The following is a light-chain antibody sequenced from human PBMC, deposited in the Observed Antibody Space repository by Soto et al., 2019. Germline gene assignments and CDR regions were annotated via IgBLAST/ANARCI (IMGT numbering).Light chain of an antibody. V-gene: IGKV3-11*01. Sequence: DIMMTQSPDTLSVSTGERATLSYRTSYSVSSNLAWYQQKPGQAPRLLIYDASNRPTDIPARFSGSGSGTDFTLTISSLEPEDFAVYYCQQRSNWPLTFGQGTRLEI. J-gene: IGKJ5*01. CDR1: YSVSSN. CDR3: QQRSNWPLT. CDR2: DAS.